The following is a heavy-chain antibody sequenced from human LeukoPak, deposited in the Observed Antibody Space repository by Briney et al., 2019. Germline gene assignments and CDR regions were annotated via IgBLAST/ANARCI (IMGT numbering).Heavy chain of an antibody. D-gene: IGHD3-9*01. Sequence: GGSLRLSCAASGFTFSSYAMSWVRQAPGKGLEWVSAISGSGGSTYYADSVKGRFTISRDNSKNTLYLQMNSLRAEDTAVYYCAKDADILTGYYLGWYYFDYWGQGTTVTVSS. V-gene: IGHV3-23*01. J-gene: IGHJ4*03. CDR3: AKDADILTGYYLGWYYFDY. CDR2: ISGSGGST. CDR1: GFTFSSYA.